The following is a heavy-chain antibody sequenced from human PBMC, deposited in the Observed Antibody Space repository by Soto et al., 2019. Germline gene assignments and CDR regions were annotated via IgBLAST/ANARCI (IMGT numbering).Heavy chain of an antibody. J-gene: IGHJ6*02. V-gene: IGHV3-23*01. CDR1: GFTFSSYV. CDR3: AAVAGPDYYYYGMDV. D-gene: IGHD6-19*01. CDR2: ISDSGGST. Sequence: PGGSLRLSCTASGFTFSSYVMSWVRQAPGKGLEWVSAISDSGGSTYAESVKGWFTISRDNSKNTLYLQMNSLRAEDTAVYYCAAVAGPDYYYYGMDVWGQGTTVTVSS.